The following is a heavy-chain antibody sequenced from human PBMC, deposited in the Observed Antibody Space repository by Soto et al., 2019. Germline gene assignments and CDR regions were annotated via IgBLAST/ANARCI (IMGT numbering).Heavy chain of an antibody. J-gene: IGHJ6*02. CDR2: IYYSGST. Sequence: SETLSLTCTVSGGSISSGGYYWSWIRQHPGKGLEWIGYIYYSGSTYYNPSLKSRVTISVDTSKNQFSLKLSSVAAADTAVYYCARDREGYGEGGTYYYYGMDVWGQGTTVTVSS. CDR1: GGSISSGGYY. D-gene: IGHD5-12*01. CDR3: ARDREGYGEGGTYYYYGMDV. V-gene: IGHV4-31*03.